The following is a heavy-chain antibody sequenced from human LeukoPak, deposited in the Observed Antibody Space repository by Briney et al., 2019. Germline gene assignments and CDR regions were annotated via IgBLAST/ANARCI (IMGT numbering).Heavy chain of an antibody. Sequence: SETLSLTCTVSGGSISSYYWSWIRQPPGKGLEWIGYIYYSGSTNYNPSLKSRVTISVDTSKNQFSLKLSSVTAADTAVYYCARMGSGYYYVSYYYGMDVWGQGTTVTVSS. CDR3: ARMGSGYYYVSYYYGMDV. CDR2: IYYSGST. CDR1: GGSISSYY. J-gene: IGHJ6*02. D-gene: IGHD3-22*01. V-gene: IGHV4-59*08.